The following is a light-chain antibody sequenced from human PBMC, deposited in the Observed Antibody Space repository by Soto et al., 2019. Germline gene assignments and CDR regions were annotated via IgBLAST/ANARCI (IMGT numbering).Light chain of an antibody. V-gene: IGLV1-40*01. CDR1: SSNIGAYYN. CDR3: QSYDSSLSGVV. Sequence: QFVLTQPPSVSGAPGQRVTISCTGSSSNIGAYYNVHWYQQLPGTAPTLLIYNNNNRPSGVPDRFSGSKAGTSVSLVITGLQPEDEADYYCQSYDSSLSGVVFGGGTKLTVL. J-gene: IGLJ2*01. CDR2: NNN.